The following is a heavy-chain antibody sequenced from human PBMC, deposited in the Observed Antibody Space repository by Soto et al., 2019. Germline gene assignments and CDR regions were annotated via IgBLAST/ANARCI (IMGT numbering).Heavy chain of an antibody. CDR1: GGSFSGYY. CDR2: INHSGST. J-gene: IGHJ6*02. D-gene: IGHD3-22*01. Sequence: SETLSLTCAVYGGSFSGYYWSWIRQPPGKGLEWIGEINHSGSTNYNPSLKSRVTMSVNTSKNQFSLKLSSVTAADTAVYYCARDVYYDSSGYPFGSGVYYYGMDVWGQGTTVTVSS. V-gene: IGHV4-34*01. CDR3: ARDVYYDSSGYPFGSGVYYYGMDV.